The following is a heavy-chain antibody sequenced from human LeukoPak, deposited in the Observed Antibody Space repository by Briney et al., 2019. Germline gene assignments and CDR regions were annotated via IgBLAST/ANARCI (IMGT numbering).Heavy chain of an antibody. CDR3: AREGCSSTSCYYYYYYMDV. Sequence: SETLSLTCTVSGGSISSYYWSWIRQPAGKGLEWIGRIHTSGSTNYNPSLKSRVTISVDTSKNQFSLKLSSVTAADTAVYYCAREGCSSTSCYYYYYYMDVWGKGTTVTVSS. V-gene: IGHV4-4*07. CDR2: IHTSGST. J-gene: IGHJ6*03. D-gene: IGHD2-2*01. CDR1: GGSISSYY.